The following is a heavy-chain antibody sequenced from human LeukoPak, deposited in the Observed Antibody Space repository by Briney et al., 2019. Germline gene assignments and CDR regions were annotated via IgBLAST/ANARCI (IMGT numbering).Heavy chain of an antibody. CDR3: AKDQGGDYVGLDY. V-gene: IGHV3-30*04. CDR2: ISYDGSNK. J-gene: IGHJ4*02. CDR1: GFTFNSYA. Sequence: GGSLRLSCAASGFTFNSYAMHWVRQAPGKGLEWVAVISYDGSNKYYRDSVKGRFTISRDNSKNTLYLDMNSLRREDTAVYYCAKDQGGDYVGLDYWGQGTLVTVSS. D-gene: IGHD4-17*01.